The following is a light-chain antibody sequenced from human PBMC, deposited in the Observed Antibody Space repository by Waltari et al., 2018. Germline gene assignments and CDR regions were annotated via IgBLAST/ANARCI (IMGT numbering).Light chain of an antibody. J-gene: IGLJ2*01. CDR3: ATWDDSLNGPV. CDR1: RSNIGTNI. Sequence: QSVLTQPPSASGTPGQRVTISCSRNRSNIGTNIVNWYQQRPGTAPKLLIYTTNQRPSGVPDRFSGSKSGTSASLAISGLQSEDEADYYCATWDDSLNGPVFGGGTKLTVL. CDR2: TTN. V-gene: IGLV1-44*01.